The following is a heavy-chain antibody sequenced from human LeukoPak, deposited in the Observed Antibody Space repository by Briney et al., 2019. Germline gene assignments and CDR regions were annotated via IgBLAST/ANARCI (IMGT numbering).Heavy chain of an antibody. J-gene: IGHJ4*02. D-gene: IGHD6-13*01. CDR2: IPYDGSNK. CDR3: ARVAIAAAD. Sequence: GGSLRLSCAASGFTFSSYAMHWVRQAPGKGLEWVAVIPYDGSNKYYADSVKGRFTISRDNSKNTLYLQMNSLRAEDTAVYYCARVAIAAADWGQGTLVTVSS. V-gene: IGHV3-30-3*01. CDR1: GFTFSSYA.